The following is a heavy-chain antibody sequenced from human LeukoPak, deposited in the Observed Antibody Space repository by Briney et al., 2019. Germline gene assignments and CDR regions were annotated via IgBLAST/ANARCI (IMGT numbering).Heavy chain of an antibody. V-gene: IGHV3-23*01. CDR1: GFTFSTNA. CDR2: ISGSGANT. D-gene: IGHD4-23*01. CDR3: ASLYDYGGDSDFDF. Sequence: QPGGSLRLSCAASGFTFSTNAMSWVRQAPGKGLEWVSAISGSGANTYYADSVKGWFTISRDNAKNSLYLQMNSLRAEDTAVYYCASLYDYGGDSDFDFWGQGILVAVSS. J-gene: IGHJ4*02.